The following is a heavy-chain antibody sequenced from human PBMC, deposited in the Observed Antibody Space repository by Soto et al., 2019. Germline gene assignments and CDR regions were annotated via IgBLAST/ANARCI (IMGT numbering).Heavy chain of an antibody. CDR3: ARGPRQLRFLVSDNYYYYYGMDV. D-gene: IGHD3-3*01. CDR1: GFTFSSYW. Sequence: GGSLRLSCAASGFTFSSYWMHWVRQAPGKGLVWVSRINSDGSSTSYADSVKGRFTISRDNAKNTLYLQMNSLRAEDRAVYYCARGPRQLRFLVSDNYYYYYGMDVWGQGTTVTVSS. V-gene: IGHV3-74*01. J-gene: IGHJ6*02. CDR2: INSDGSST.